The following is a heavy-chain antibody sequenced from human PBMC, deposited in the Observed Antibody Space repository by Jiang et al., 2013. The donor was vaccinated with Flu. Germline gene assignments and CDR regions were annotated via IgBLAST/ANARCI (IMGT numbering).Heavy chain of an antibody. CDR1: GGSFSGYY. D-gene: IGHD6-13*01. J-gene: IGHJ4*02. CDR2: INHSGST. V-gene: IGHV4-34*01. CDR3: ARDSIAAAATGGGFDY. Sequence: LLKPSETLSLTCAVYGGSFSGYYWSWIRQPPGKGLEWIGEINHSGSTNYNPSLKSRVTISVDTSKNQFSLKLSSVTAADTAVYYCARDSIAAAATGGGFDYWGQGTLVTVSS.